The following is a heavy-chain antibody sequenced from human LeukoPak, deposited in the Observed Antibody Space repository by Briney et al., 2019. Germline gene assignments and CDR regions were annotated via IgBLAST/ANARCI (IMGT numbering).Heavy chain of an antibody. Sequence: PGGSLRLSCAASRFTFSSYAMTWVRQAPGKGLEWVSAISGSGGSTYYADSVKGRFTISRDNSKNTLYLQMNSLRAEDTAVYYCAKDRVGATPYCFNYWGQGTLVTVSS. J-gene: IGHJ4*02. CDR3: AKDRVGATPYCFNY. V-gene: IGHV3-23*01. D-gene: IGHD1-26*01. CDR1: RFTFSSYA. CDR2: ISGSGGST.